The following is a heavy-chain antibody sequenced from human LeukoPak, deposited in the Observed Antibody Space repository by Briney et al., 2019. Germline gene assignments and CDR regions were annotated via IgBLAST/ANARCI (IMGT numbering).Heavy chain of an antibody. CDR3: AAPQNMVRGVTQPDAFDI. V-gene: IGHV1-69*05. J-gene: IGHJ3*02. D-gene: IGHD3-10*01. CDR2: IIPIFGTA. CDR1: GGTFSSYA. Sequence: SVKVSCKASGGTFSSYAISWVRQAPGQGLEWMGRIIPIFGTANYAQKFQGRVTITTDESTSTAYMELSSLRSEDTAVYYCAAPQNMVRGVTQPDAFDIWGQGTMVTVSS.